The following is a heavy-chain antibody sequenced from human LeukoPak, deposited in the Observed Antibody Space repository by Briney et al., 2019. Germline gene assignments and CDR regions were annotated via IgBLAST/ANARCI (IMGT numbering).Heavy chain of an antibody. J-gene: IGHJ4*02. D-gene: IGHD3-22*01. V-gene: IGHV3-21*01. CDR1: GFTFSSYS. Sequence: GGSLRLSCAASGFTFSSYSMNWVRQAPGKGLEWVSSISSSSSYIYYADSVKGRFTISRDNAKNSLFLQMNSLRAEDTAVYYCATTSRLDYYDSSGYYDYWGQGTLVTVSS. CDR3: ATTSRLDYYDSSGYYDY. CDR2: ISSSSSYI.